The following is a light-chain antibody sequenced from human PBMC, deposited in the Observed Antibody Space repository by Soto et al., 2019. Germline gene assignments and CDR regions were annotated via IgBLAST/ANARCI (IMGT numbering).Light chain of an antibody. V-gene: IGKV2-28*01. J-gene: IGKJ5*01. CDR3: MQGLQTPII. Sequence: DIVMTQSPLSLPVTPGEPASISCRSSQSLLHSNGYNYLDWYLQKPGQSPQLLIYLGSNRASGVPYRVSCRGTGTSFTLKISRVEAEDVGVYYCMQGLQTPIIFGQGTRLEIK. CDR1: QSLLHSNGYNY. CDR2: LGS.